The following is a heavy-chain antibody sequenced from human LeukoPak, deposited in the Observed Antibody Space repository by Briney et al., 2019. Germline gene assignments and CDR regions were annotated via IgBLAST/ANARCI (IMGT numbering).Heavy chain of an antibody. D-gene: IGHD6-13*01. V-gene: IGHV1-69*05. CDR3: ARDFTKYSSSRNPGGYFDY. CDR2: IIPIFGTA. Sequence: SVKVSCKASGGTFSSYAISWVRQAPGQGLEWMGGIIPIFGTANYAQKFQGRVTITTDESTSTAYMELSSLRSEDTAVYYCARDFTKYSSSRNPGGYFDYWGQGTLVTVSS. CDR1: GGTFSSYA. J-gene: IGHJ4*02.